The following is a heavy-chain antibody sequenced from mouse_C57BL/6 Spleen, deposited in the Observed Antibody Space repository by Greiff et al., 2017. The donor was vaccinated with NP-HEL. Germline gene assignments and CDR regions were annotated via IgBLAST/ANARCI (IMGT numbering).Heavy chain of an antibody. Sequence: VKLVESGPELVKPGASVKLSCKASGYTFTSYDINWVKQRPGQGLEWIGWIYPRDGSTKYNEKFKGKATLTVDTSSSTAYMELHSLTSEDSAVYFCASYYGSGGYYFDYWGQGTTLTVSS. CDR2: IYPRDGST. CDR3: ASYYGSGGYYFDY. D-gene: IGHD1-1*01. CDR1: GYTFTSYD. J-gene: IGHJ2*01. V-gene: IGHV1-85*01.